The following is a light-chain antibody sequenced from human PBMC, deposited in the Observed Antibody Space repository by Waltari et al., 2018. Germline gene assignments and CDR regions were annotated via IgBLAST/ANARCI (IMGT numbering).Light chain of an antibody. Sequence: QSALTQPASVSGSPGQSIAISCTGTSSDVGVYDSVSWYQQHPGKAPKLVIYEVTNRPSGVSNRFSGSKSGNTASLTSSGLQAEDEADYYCCAYTSSSVSYVFGTGTKVTVL. CDR1: SSDVGVYDS. CDR3: CAYTSSSVSYV. CDR2: EVT. J-gene: IGLJ1*01. V-gene: IGLV2-14*01.